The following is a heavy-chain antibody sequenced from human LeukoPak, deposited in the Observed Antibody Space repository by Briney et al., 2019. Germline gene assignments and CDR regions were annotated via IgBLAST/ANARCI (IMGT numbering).Heavy chain of an antibody. J-gene: IGHJ4*02. CDR2: IGSGGYR. CDR1: GLTLSNYD. D-gene: IGHD5/OR15-5a*01. CDR3: RGTSTINTAGGSIYSDF. V-gene: IGHV3-66*01. Sequence: GGSLRLSCVASGLTLSNYDTTWVRQAPGKGLEYVSSIGSGGYRFYGGSVKGRFSISRDNFNNALYLQMTSLRADDTALYYCRGTSTINTAGGSIYSDFWGRGTLVIVSS.